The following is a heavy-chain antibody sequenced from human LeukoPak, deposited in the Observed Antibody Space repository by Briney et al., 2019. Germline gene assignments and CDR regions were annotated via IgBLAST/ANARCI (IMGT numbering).Heavy chain of an antibody. D-gene: IGHD6-13*01. CDR1: GYTFASHD. V-gene: IGHV1-8*01. Sequence: ASVKVSCKASGYTFASHDIIWVRQATGQGLEYMGWLRTDNDDAGYAEKFQGRANLTMDTSTSTAYMELNSLTFDDTAVYYCARGGTAAETSGFDHWGRGTQVTVSA. J-gene: IGHJ4*01. CDR3: ARGGTAAETSGFDH. CDR2: LRTDNDDA.